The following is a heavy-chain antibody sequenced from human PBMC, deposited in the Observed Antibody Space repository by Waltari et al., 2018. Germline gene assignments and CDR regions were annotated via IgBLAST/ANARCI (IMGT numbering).Heavy chain of an antibody. D-gene: IGHD4-17*01. J-gene: IGHJ4*02. CDR3: ARLTTSVGLF. CDR2: ISGSGDTI. V-gene: IGHV3-23*01. Sequence: EVQLLESGGGLVQHGGSVQLSCAASGFTFSTYAMTWVRQAPGKVLEWVSAISGSGDTIYYADSVKGRFTISRDNSKNTLYLQMNSLRAEDTAVYHCARLTTSVGLFWGQGTLVTVSS. CDR1: GFTFSTYA.